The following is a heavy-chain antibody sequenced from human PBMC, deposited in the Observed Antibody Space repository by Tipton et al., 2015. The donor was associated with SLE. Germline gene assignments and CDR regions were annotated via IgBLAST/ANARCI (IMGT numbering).Heavy chain of an antibody. V-gene: IGHV4-34*01. CDR3: AIGQWLD. Sequence: TLSLTCAVYGGSFSGYYWSWIRQPPGKGLEWIGEINHSGSTNYNPSLKSRVTISVDTSKNQFSLKLSSVTAADTAVYYCAIGQWLDWGQGTLVTVSS. J-gene: IGHJ4*02. D-gene: IGHD6-19*01. CDR2: INHSGST. CDR1: GGSFSGYY.